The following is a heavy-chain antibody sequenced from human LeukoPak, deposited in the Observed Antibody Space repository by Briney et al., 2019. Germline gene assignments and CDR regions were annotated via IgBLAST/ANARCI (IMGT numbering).Heavy chain of an antibody. D-gene: IGHD4-23*01. V-gene: IGHV4-30-2*01. Sequence: PSETLSLTCAVSGGSISSGAYSWNWIRQPPGKGLEWIGFMRQGGSTFYNPSFTSRVIISADRSRNHFSLSVTSVTAADTAVYFCARAPGFGSNLGIDNWGQGTLVTVSS. CDR3: ARAPGFGSNLGIDN. J-gene: IGHJ4*02. CDR2: MRQGGST. CDR1: GGSISSGAYS.